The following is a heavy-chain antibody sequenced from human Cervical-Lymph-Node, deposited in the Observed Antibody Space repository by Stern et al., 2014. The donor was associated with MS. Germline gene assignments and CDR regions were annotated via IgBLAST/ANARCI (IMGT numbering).Heavy chain of an antibody. J-gene: IGHJ4*02. CDR3: ARGGGLVGYFDY. Sequence: VQLVQSWAEVKKPGSSVKVSCKASGDTFSSYAINWVRQVPGQGLEWMGGITPVFGTTNYAQKFQGRVTITADKSTNTAYMELMTLRSEDTAVYFCARGGGLVGYFDYWGQGTLVSVSS. V-gene: IGHV1-69*06. D-gene: IGHD1-26*01. CDR2: ITPVFGTT. CDR1: GDTFSSYA.